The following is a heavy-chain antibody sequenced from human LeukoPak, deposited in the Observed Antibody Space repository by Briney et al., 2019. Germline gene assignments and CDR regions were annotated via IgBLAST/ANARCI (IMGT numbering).Heavy chain of an antibody. J-gene: IGHJ6*02. Sequence: PSETLSLTCAVYGGSFSGYYWSWIRQPPGKGLEWIGEINHSGSTNYNPSLKSRVTISVDTSKNQFSLKLSSVTAADTAVYYRAREEGSSWAKYYYYYYGMDVWGQGTTVTVSS. V-gene: IGHV4-34*01. CDR2: INHSGST. CDR1: GGSFSGYY. D-gene: IGHD6-13*01. CDR3: AREEGSSWAKYYYYYYGMDV.